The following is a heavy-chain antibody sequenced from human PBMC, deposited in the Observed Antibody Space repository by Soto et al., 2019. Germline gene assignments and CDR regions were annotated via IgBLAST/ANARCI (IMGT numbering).Heavy chain of an antibody. Sequence: ASVKVSCKASGYTFTSYYMHWVRQAPGQGLEWMGIINPSGGSTSYAQKFQARVTMTRDTSISTAYMEVSRLTSDDTAVYYCAKDPQASYNWFDPWGQGTPVTVSS. V-gene: IGHV1-46*01. J-gene: IGHJ5*02. CDR3: AKDPQASYNWFDP. D-gene: IGHD2-15*01. CDR2: INPSGGST. CDR1: GYTFTSYY.